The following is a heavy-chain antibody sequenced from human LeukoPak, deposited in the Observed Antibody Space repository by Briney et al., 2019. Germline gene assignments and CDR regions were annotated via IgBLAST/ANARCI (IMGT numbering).Heavy chain of an antibody. J-gene: IGHJ6*03. V-gene: IGHV3-48*03. CDR2: ISSSGSTI. D-gene: IGHD2-15*01. Sequence: GGSLRLSCAASGFTFSSYEMSWVRQAPGKGLEWVSYISSSGSTIYYADSVKGRFTISRDNAKNSLYLQMNSLRAEDTAVYYCARGRGSSHYYYYYMDVWGKGTTVTVSS. CDR1: GFTFSSYE. CDR3: ARGRGSSHYYYYYMDV.